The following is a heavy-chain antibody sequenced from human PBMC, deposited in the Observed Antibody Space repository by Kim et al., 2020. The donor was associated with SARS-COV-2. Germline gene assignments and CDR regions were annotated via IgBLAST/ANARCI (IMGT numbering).Heavy chain of an antibody. D-gene: IGHD3-10*01. CDR2: ISGSGGST. J-gene: IGHJ3*02. CDR3: AKDMVRYPFEASDAFDI. Sequence: GGSLRLSCAASGFTFSSYAMSWVRQAPGKGLEWVSAISGSGGSTYYADSVKGRFTISRDNSKNTLYLQMNSLRAEDTAVYYCAKDMVRYPFEASDAFDIWGQGTMVTVSS. CDR1: GFTFSSYA. V-gene: IGHV3-23*01.